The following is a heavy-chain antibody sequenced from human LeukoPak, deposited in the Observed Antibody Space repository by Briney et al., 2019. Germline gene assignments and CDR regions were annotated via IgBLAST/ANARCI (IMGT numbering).Heavy chain of an antibody. CDR1: GGSFSGYY. CDR3: ARGLRLASSHYYYYMDV. J-gene: IGHJ6*03. CDR2: INHSGST. D-gene: IGHD6-6*01. V-gene: IGHV4-34*01. Sequence: PSETLSLTCAVYGGSFSGYYWSWIRQPPGKGLEWIGEINHSGSTNYNPSLKSRVTISVDTSKNQFSLKLSSVTAADTAVYYCARGLRLASSHYYYYMDVWGKGTTVTVSS.